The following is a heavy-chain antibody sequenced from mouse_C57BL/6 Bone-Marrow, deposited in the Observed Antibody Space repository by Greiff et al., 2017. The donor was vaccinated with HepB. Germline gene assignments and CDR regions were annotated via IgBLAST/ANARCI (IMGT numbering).Heavy chain of an antibody. Sequence: DVQLVESGGGLVKPGGSLSLSCAASGFTFTDYYMSWVRQPPGKALEWLGFIRNKANGYTAEYSASVKGLLTISRDNSQSILYLQMNALRAEDSATYSWSSLSSYGMDYWGQGTSVTVSS. J-gene: IGHJ4*01. CDR1: GFTFTDYY. CDR2: IRNKANGYTA. D-gene: IGHD6-1*01. V-gene: IGHV7-3*01. CDR3: SSLSSYGMDY.